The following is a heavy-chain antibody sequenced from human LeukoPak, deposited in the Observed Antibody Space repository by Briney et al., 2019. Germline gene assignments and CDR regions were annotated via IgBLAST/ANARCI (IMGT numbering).Heavy chain of an antibody. CDR1: GFTLSNYG. CDR2: MSGSGGGT. J-gene: IGHJ4*02. CDR3: ANAYHTINFPS. Sequence: GGSLRLSCAASGFTLSNYGMSWVRQAPGKGLEWVSGMSGSGGGTYYADSVKGRFTMSRDNFKNTLYLQMNSLRAEDTAVYYCANAYHTINFPSWGQGTLVTVSS. V-gene: IGHV3-23*01. D-gene: IGHD3-10*01.